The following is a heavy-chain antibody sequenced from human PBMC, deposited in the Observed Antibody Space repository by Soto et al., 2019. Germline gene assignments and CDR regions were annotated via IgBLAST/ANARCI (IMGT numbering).Heavy chain of an antibody. CDR3: ARDQNYIWGSSLFDI. D-gene: IGHD3-16*01. Sequence: GGSLRLSCAASGFTFSSYAMSWVRQAPGKGMEWVSVISGGGGSTSYADSVKGRFTISRDNSKNTLYLQMNSLRAEDTAVYYSARDQNYIWGSSLFDIWRQGTMVTVSS. J-gene: IGHJ3*02. CDR1: GFTFSSYA. CDR2: ISGGGGST. V-gene: IGHV3-23*01.